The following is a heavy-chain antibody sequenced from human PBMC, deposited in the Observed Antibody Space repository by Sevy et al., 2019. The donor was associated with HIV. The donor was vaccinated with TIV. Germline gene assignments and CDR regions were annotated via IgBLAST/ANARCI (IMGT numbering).Heavy chain of an antibody. CDR1: GFTFSSYA. Sequence: GGSLRLSCAASGFTFSSYAMSWVRQAPGKGLEWVSAISGSGGSTYYADSVKGRFTISRDNSKNTLYLQMNSLRAEDTAVYYCAKVPTYYYDSSGYQDYWGQGTLVTVSS. D-gene: IGHD3-22*01. CDR2: ISGSGGST. CDR3: AKVPTYYYDSSGYQDY. J-gene: IGHJ4*02. V-gene: IGHV3-23*01.